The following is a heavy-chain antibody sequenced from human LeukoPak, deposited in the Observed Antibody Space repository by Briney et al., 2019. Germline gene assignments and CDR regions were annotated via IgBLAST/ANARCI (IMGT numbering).Heavy chain of an antibody. Sequence: GGSLRLSCAASGFTFSNAWMSWVRQAPGKGLEWVGRIKSKTDGGTTDYAAPVKGRFTISRDDSKNTLYLQMNCLRTEDTALYYCAKDMAGYCTNGVCQGGFDYWGQGTLVTVSS. CDR2: IKSKTDGGTT. V-gene: IGHV3-15*05. CDR3: AKDMAGYCTNGVCQGGFDY. J-gene: IGHJ4*02. CDR1: GFTFSNAW. D-gene: IGHD2-8*01.